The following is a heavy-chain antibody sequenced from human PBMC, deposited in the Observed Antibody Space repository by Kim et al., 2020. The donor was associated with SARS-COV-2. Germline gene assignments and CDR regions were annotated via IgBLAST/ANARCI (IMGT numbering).Heavy chain of an antibody. CDR3: ARERIAVAGTKTYYYYGMDV. Sequence: GGSLRLSCAASGFTFSSYGMHWVRQAPGKGLEWVAVIWYDGSNKYYADSVKGRFTISRDNSKNTLYLQMNSLRAEDTAVYYCARERIAVAGTKTYYYYGMDVWGQGTTVTVSS. J-gene: IGHJ6*02. V-gene: IGHV3-33*01. D-gene: IGHD6-19*01. CDR1: GFTFSSYG. CDR2: IWYDGSNK.